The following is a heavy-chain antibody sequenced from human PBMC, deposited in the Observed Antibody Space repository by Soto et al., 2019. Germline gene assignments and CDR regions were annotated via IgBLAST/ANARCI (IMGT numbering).Heavy chain of an antibody. CDR1: GYTFTSYG. CDR3: AGGAPPPHTVTTTYGMDV. V-gene: IGHV1-18*04. D-gene: IGHD4-17*01. J-gene: IGHJ6*02. Sequence: QVQLVQSGAEVKKPGASVKVSCKASGYTFTSYGISWVRQAPGQGLEWMGWISAYNGNTNYAQKLQGRVTMTTDTPPSTAYMELRSLRSDGPAVYYCAGGAPPPHTVTTTYGMDVWGQGTTVTVSS. CDR2: ISAYNGNT.